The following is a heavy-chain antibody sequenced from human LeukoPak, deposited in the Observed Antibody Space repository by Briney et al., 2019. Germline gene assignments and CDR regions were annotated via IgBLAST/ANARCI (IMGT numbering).Heavy chain of an antibody. V-gene: IGHV4-38-2*01. Sequence: SETLSLTCAVYGGSFSGYYWGWVRQPPGKGLEWIGSIYHSGSTYYNPSLKSRVTISVDTSKNQFSLKLTSVTAADTAVYYCARAIEVGATTPFDYWGQGTLVTVSS. CDR2: IYHSGST. CDR3: ARAIEVGATTPFDY. J-gene: IGHJ4*02. CDR1: GGSFSGYY. D-gene: IGHD1-26*01.